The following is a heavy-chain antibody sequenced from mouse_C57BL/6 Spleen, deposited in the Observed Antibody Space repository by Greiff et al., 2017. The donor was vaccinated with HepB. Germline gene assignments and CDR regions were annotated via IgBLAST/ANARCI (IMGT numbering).Heavy chain of an antibody. CDR3: ARHKAPTVVALYYFDY. Sequence: EVMLVESGGGLVKPGGSLKLSCAASGFTFSSYTMSWVRQTPEKRLEWIATISGGGGNTYYPDSVKGRFTISRDNAKNTLYLQMSSLRSEDTALYYCARHKAPTVVALYYFDYWGQGTTLTVSS. V-gene: IGHV5-9*01. CDR2: ISGGGGNT. CDR1: GFTFSSYT. J-gene: IGHJ2*01. D-gene: IGHD1-1*01.